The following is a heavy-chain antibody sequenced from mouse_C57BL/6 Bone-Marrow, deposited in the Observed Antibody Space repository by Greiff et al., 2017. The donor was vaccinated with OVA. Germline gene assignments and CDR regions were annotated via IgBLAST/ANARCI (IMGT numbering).Heavy chain of an antibody. CDR3: AFFMVYFDY. V-gene: IGHV1-50*01. D-gene: IGHD1-1*02. CDR2: IDPSDSYT. Sequence: VKVVESGAELVKPGASVKLSCKASGYTFTSYWMQWVKQRPGQGLEWIGEIDPSDSYTNYNQKFKGKATLTVDTSSSTAYMQLSSLTSEDSAVYYCAFFMVYFDYWGQGTTLTVSS. J-gene: IGHJ2*01. CDR1: GYTFTSYW.